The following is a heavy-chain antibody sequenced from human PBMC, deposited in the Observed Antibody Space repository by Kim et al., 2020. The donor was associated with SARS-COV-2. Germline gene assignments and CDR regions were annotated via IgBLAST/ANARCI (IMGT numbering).Heavy chain of an antibody. Sequence: GGSLRLSCTTSGFTFTGYAMSWVRQAPRKGLEWVSSIDGSDGTTYYVDSVKGRFTISRDNSKNTLYLQMSNLRADDTAVYYCMKGGWGWIWDHWGQGTLV. CDR3: MKGGWGWIWDH. CDR1: GFTFTGYA. D-gene: IGHD2-2*03. V-gene: IGHV3-23*01. J-gene: IGHJ4*02. CDR2: IDGSDGTT.